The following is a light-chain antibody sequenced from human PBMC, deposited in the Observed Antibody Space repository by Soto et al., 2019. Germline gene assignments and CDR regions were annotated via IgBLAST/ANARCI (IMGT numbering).Light chain of an antibody. CDR1: QSVSGW. CDR3: QQYYSFPRT. J-gene: IGKJ1*01. V-gene: IGKV1D-8*01. Sequence: GDRITIPCRASQSVSGWLAWYQQKPGKAPELLIYAASTLQSGVPSRFSGSGSGTDFTLTISCLQSEDFATYYCQQYYSFPRTFGQGTKVDIK. CDR2: AAS.